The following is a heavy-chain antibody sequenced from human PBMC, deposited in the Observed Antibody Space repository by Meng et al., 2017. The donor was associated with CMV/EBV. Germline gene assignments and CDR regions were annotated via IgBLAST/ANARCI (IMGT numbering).Heavy chain of an antibody. CDR1: GYSFTSYW. Sequence: GESLKISCKGSGYSFTSYWIGWVRQMPGKGLEWMGIIYPGDSDTRYSPSFQGQVTISADKSISTAYLQWSSLKASDTAMYYCARVETSELRYFDWLGLDYWGQGTLVTVSS. J-gene: IGHJ4*02. CDR3: ARVETSELRYFDWLGLDY. D-gene: IGHD3-9*01. V-gene: IGHV5-51*01. CDR2: IYPGDSDT.